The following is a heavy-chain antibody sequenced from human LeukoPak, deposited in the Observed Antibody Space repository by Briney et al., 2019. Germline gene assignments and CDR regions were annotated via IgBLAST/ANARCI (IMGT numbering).Heavy chain of an antibody. CDR3: ARDVTVTTRYHYYYYMDV. D-gene: IGHD4-17*01. CDR2: IYTSGST. J-gene: IGHJ6*03. V-gene: IGHV4-61*02. CDR1: GGSISSGSYY. Sequence: SQTLSLTCTVSGGSISSGSYYWGWVRQPAGRGLEWVGRIYTSGSTNYNPSLKSRVTISVDTSKNQFSLKLSSVTAADTAVYYCARDVTVTTRYHYYYYMDVWGKGTTVTVSS.